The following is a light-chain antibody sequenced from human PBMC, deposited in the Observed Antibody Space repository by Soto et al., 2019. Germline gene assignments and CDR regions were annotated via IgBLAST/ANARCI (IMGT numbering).Light chain of an antibody. V-gene: IGKV3-15*01. CDR2: AAS. Sequence: ESVMTQSPATLSVSPGGGATLSCRASQSVSSNLAWYQQKPGQAPRLLIYAASTRATGIPARFSGSGSGTEFTLTIGSLQSEDFAVYYCQQYNNWPITFGQGTRLEIK. J-gene: IGKJ5*01. CDR3: QQYNNWPIT. CDR1: QSVSSN.